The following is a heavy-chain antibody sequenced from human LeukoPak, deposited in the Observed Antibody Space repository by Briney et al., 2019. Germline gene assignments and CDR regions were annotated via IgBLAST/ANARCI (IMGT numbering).Heavy chain of an antibody. Sequence: GGSLRLSCAASGFSFSSYGLHWVRQAPGKGLEWVAFIQYDGSKKYYADSVQGRFTISRDSSKNTLYLQMNSLRPEDTAVYCCAKDGGSDPDSFDIWGQGTMVTVSS. CDR1: GFSFSSYG. CDR3: AKDGGSDPDSFDI. J-gene: IGHJ3*02. CDR2: IQYDGSKK. D-gene: IGHD2-15*01. V-gene: IGHV3-30*02.